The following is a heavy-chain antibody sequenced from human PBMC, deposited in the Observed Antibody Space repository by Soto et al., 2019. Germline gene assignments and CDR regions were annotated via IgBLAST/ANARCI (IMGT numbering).Heavy chain of an antibody. CDR3: ARDDIVVVVADDAFDI. D-gene: IGHD2-15*01. J-gene: IGHJ3*02. Sequence: GGSLRLSCAASGFTFSSYSMNWVRQAPGKGLEWVSSISSSSSYIYYADSVKGRFTISRDNAKNSLYLQMNSLRAEDTAVYYCARDDIVVVVADDAFDIWGQGTMVTVSS. CDR1: GFTFSSYS. CDR2: ISSSSSYI. V-gene: IGHV3-21*01.